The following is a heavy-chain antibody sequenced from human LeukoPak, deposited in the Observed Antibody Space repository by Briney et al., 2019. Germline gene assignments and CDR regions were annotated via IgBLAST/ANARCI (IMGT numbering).Heavy chain of an antibody. Sequence: GASVKVSCKASGYTFTSYGISWVRQAPGQGLEWMGWISAYNGNTNYAQKLQGRVTMTTDTSTSTAYMELRSLRSDDTAVYYCARTRRGAAAGQMDYWGQGTLVTVSS. CDR2: ISAYNGNT. CDR3: ARTRRGAAAGQMDY. V-gene: IGHV1-18*01. J-gene: IGHJ4*02. D-gene: IGHD6-13*01. CDR1: GYTFTSYG.